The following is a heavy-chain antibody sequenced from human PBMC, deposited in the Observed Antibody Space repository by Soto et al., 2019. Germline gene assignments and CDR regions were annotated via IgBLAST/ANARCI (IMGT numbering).Heavy chain of an antibody. J-gene: IGHJ5*02. V-gene: IGHV3-7*03. Sequence: GGSLRLSCAASGFTLSRHWMSWVRQAPGKGLEWVAKIKEDGSEINYVDSVKGRFTISRDNAKNSLYLQMNSLRAEDTAVYYCARPGIKYNWFDPWGQGTLVTVSS. CDR2: IKEDGSEI. CDR3: ARPGIKYNWFDP. D-gene: IGHD1-26*01. CDR1: GFTLSRHW.